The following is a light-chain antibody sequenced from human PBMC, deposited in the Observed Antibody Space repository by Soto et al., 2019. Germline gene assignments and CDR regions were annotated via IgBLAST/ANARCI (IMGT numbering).Light chain of an antibody. Sequence: DIQMTQSPSTLSASVGDRVTITCRTSQSSSSWLDWYQQKPGKAPKLLIYKASSLENGVQSRFSGSGSGTEFNHTISSLQPDDFATYYGQQYTSYPLTLGGGTKVEIK. CDR1: QSSSSW. CDR3: QQYTSYPLT. J-gene: IGKJ4*01. CDR2: KAS. V-gene: IGKV1-5*03.